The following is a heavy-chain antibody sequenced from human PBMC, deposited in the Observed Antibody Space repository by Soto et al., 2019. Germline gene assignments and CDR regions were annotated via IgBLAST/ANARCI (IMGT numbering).Heavy chain of an antibody. CDR2: INPNSSGT. D-gene: IGHD5-18*01. CDR3: VRGGGGYGNGTIDH. V-gene: IGHV1-2*02. CDR1: GYSLRGNY. J-gene: IGHJ4*02. Sequence: ASVKVSCKASGYSLRGNYIHWVRQAPGQGLEWMGWINPNSSGTVYAQKFQGRVTMTRDTALTTVYMQLNRLRSDDTAVYYCVRGGGGYGNGTIDHWGRGTLVTVSS.